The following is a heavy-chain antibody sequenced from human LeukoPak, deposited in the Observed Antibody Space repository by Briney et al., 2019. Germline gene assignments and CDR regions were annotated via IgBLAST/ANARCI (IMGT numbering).Heavy chain of an antibody. J-gene: IGHJ4*02. CDR2: ISYDGSNK. V-gene: IGHV3-30*03. CDR3: ARDALGYSSGWSEYYFDY. CDR1: GYTFTGYY. Sequence: SCKASGYTFTGYYMHWGRQAPGKGLEGVAVISYDGSNKYYVDSVKGRFTISRDNSKNTLYLQMNSLRAEDTAVYYCARDALGYSSGWSEYYFDYWGQGTLVAVSS. D-gene: IGHD6-19*01.